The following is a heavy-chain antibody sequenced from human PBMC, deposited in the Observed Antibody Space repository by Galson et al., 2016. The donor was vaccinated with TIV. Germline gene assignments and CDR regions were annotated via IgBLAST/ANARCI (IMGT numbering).Heavy chain of an antibody. V-gene: IGHV1-2*06. CDR2: INPNNGDT. J-gene: IGHJ3*02. Sequence: SGYTFTGYYMDWVRQAPGQGLEWMGRINPNNGDTNYAQKFQGRVTLTRDTSISTAYMELSRLRSDDTAVYYCAKAGAVLRYFDWLFDAFDIWGQGTMVAVSS. D-gene: IGHD3-9*01. CDR1: GYTFTGYY. CDR3: AKAGAVLRYFDWLFDAFDI.